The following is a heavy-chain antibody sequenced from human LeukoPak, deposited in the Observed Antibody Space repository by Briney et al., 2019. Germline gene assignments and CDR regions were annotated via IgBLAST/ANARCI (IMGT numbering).Heavy chain of an antibody. CDR2: ISWNSGSI. V-gene: IGHV3-9*01. D-gene: IGHD4-17*01. Sequence: GGSLRLSCAASGFTFDDYAMHWVRQAPGKGLEWVSGISWNSGSIGYADSVKGRFTISRDNAKNSLYLQMNSLGAEDTALYYCALAYGDFGFSAFDIWGQGTMVTVSS. J-gene: IGHJ3*02. CDR3: ALAYGDFGFSAFDI. CDR1: GFTFDDYA.